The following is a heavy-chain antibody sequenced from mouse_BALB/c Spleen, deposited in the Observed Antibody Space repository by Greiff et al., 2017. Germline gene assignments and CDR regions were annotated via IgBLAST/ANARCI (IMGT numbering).Heavy chain of an antibody. Sequence: DVHLVESGGDLVQPGGSLKLSCAASGFTFSSSGLSWVRPTPDKRLEWVATISSGGSYTYYPDSVKGRFTISRDNAKNTLYLQMSSLKSEDTTMYYCARHEGYGRGFADGGQGTRGTVAA. CDR3: ARHEGYGRGFAD. J-gene: IGHJ3*01. D-gene: IGHD2-14*01. CDR1: GFTFSSSG. CDR2: ISSGGSYT. V-gene: IGHV5-6*01.